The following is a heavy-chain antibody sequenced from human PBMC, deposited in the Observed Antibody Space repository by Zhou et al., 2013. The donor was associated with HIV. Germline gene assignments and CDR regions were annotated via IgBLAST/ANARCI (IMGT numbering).Heavy chain of an antibody. J-gene: IGHJ3*02. CDR3: AKREAGYYEALDI. V-gene: IGHV1-69*05. Sequence: QVQLVQSGAEVKKPGASVKVSCKASGYTFTSYGISWVRQAPGQGLEWIGDSDGMVTTTNYAQKFQGRVTIKTDEFTRTAYMELSRLTSEDTAVYYCAKREAGYYEALDIWGQGTMVTVAS. D-gene: IGHD3-10*01. CDR1: GYTFTSYG. CDR2: SDGMVTTT.